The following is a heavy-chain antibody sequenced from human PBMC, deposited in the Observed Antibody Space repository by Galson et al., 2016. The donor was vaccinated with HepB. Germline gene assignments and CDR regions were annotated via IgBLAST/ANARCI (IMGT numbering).Heavy chain of an antibody. D-gene: IGHD3-3*01. Sequence: SLRLSCAASGFTVYNNYMNWVRQAPGKGLEWVSIIYRGGNTYYADSVKGRFTISRDNAKNSLYLQMNSLRAEDTAVYYCARDTIFAPYGMDVWGQGTTVTVSS. CDR1: GFTVYNNY. J-gene: IGHJ6*02. V-gene: IGHV3-53*01. CDR2: IYRGGNT. CDR3: ARDTIFAPYGMDV.